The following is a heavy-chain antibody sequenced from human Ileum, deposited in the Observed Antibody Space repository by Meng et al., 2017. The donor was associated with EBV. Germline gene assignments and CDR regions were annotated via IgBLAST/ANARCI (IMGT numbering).Heavy chain of an antibody. D-gene: IGHD3-22*01. Sequence: QVQLQESGPGLVKPSGTLSRTCAVSGGSISSSNWWSWVRQAPGKGLEWIGEIHHTESTNYNPSLKSRVTISVDKSKNQFSLKLSSVTAADTAVYYCARESYSDSSGYYSLDYWGQGSLVTVSS. CDR3: ARESYSDSSGYYSLDY. J-gene: IGHJ4*02. V-gene: IGHV4-4*02. CDR2: IHHTEST. CDR1: GGSISSSNW.